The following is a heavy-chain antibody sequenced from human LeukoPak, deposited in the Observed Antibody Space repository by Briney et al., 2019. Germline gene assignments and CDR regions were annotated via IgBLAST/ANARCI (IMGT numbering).Heavy chain of an antibody. J-gene: IGHJ5*02. D-gene: IGHD3-10*01. CDR2: INHSGST. CDR3: ARGKLTVVRGVIIFDP. V-gene: IGHV4-34*01. Sequence: SETLSLTCAVYGGSFSGYYWSWIRQPPGKGLEWIGEINHSGSTNYNPSLKSRVTISVDTSKNQFSLKLSSVTAADTAVYYCARGKLTVVRGVIIFDPWGQGTLVTVSS. CDR1: GGSFSGYY.